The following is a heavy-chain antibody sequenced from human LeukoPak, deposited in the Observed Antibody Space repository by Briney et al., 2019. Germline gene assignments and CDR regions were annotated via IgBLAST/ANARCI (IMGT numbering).Heavy chain of an antibody. V-gene: IGHV3-30*04. CDR1: GFTVSSYA. CDR2: IAYDGSNR. J-gene: IGHJ4*02. CDR3: ARDHQPHY. Sequence: GGSLRLSCAASGFTVSSYAFQWVRQAPGKGLEWVAVIAYDGSNRYYADSVKGRFTISKDNSKNTLYLQMNSLRVDDTAVYYCARDHQPHYWGQETLVTVSS.